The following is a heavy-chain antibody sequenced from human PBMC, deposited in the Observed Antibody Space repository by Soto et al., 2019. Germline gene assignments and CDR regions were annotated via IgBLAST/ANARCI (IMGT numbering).Heavy chain of an antibody. V-gene: IGHV3-23*01. CDR2: ISGSGTST. CDR1: GFTFSSYV. Sequence: QSGGSLRLSCAASGFTFSSYVMSWVRQAPGKGLEWVSTISGSGTSTYYADSVKGRFTVSRDSSKNTLYLQMDSLRAEDTAVYFCAKDLCSYSSGSCYFAYWGQGTLVTVSS. D-gene: IGHD6-19*01. J-gene: IGHJ4*02. CDR3: AKDLCSYSSGSCYFAY.